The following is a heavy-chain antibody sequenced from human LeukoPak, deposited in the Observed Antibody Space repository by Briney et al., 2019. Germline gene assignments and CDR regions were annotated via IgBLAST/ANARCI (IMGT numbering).Heavy chain of an antibody. CDR2: ISCNNGDT. CDR3: ARDGGTAGYSSGSDY. CDR1: AYTFTSNG. V-gene: IGHV1-18*01. J-gene: IGHJ4*02. D-gene: IGHD5-18*01. Sequence: GASVKVSCKASAYTFTSNGITWVRQAPGQGLEWVGWISCNNGDTRYAQKFQGRVTVTTDTSTSTAYMELRSLRSDDTAVYYCARDGGTAGYSSGSDYWGQGTLVTVSS.